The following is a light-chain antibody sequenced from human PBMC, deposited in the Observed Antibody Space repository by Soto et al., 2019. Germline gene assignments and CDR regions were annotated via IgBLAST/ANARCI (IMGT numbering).Light chain of an antibody. Sequence: QSALTQPASVSGSPGQSITISCTGTSSDVGGYNYVSWYQHHPGKAPKLIIYDVSNRPSGVSIRFSGSKSDNTASLTISGLPPEDEADYHCRSYTTSNTRQIVFGTGTKLTVL. J-gene: IGLJ1*01. CDR3: RSYTTSNTRQIV. CDR1: SSDVGGYNY. CDR2: DVS. V-gene: IGLV2-14*03.